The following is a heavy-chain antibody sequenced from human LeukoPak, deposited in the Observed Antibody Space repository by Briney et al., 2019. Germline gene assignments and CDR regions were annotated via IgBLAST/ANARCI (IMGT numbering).Heavy chain of an antibody. J-gene: IGHJ4*02. CDR1: GYTFTSYY. Sequence: ASVNVSCKAFGYTFTSYYRHWVRQSPGQGLEWMTIIEPSGGSTSYAQKFQGRVTMTRDTSTSTVYMELSSLRSEDTAVYYCARGSSGWLFDYWGQGNLVTVSS. D-gene: IGHD6-19*01. CDR3: ARGSSGWLFDY. V-gene: IGHV1-46*01. CDR2: IEPSGGST.